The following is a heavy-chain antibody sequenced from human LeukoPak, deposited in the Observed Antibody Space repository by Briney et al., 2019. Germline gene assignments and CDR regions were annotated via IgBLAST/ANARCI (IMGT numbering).Heavy chain of an antibody. CDR3: AKALRYFGRAYYYYGMDV. D-gene: IGHD3-9*01. Sequence: GGSLRLSCAASGLTGSHNYVSWVRQAPGKGLEWVSAIHTSGDTCYADSVKGRFTISRDNSKNTLYLQMNSLRAEDTAVYYCAKALRYFGRAYYYYGMDVWGQGTTVTVSS. V-gene: IGHV3-66*03. CDR1: GLTGSHNY. CDR2: IHTSGDT. J-gene: IGHJ6*02.